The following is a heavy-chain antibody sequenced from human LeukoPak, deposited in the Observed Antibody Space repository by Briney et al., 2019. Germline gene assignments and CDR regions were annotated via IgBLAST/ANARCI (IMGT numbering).Heavy chain of an antibody. Sequence: GGSLRLSCAASGFTFSSYSMNWVRQAPGKGLEWVSSISSSSSYIYYADSVKGRFTISRDNAKNSLYLQMNSLRAEDTAVYYCARAQNIVAFDAFDIWGQGTMVTVSS. J-gene: IGHJ3*02. V-gene: IGHV3-21*01. CDR3: ARAQNIVAFDAFDI. D-gene: IGHD2/OR15-2a*01. CDR1: GFTFSSYS. CDR2: ISSSSSYI.